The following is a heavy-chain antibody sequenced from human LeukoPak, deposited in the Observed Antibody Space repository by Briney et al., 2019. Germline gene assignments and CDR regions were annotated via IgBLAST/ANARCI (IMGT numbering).Heavy chain of an antibody. D-gene: IGHD2-15*01. Sequence: ASVKVSCKASGGTFSSYAISWVRQAPGQGLEWMGGIIPISGTANYAQKFQGRVTMTRDTSTSTVYMELSSLRSEDTAVYYCARVPRRRYCSGGSCYPYVYYYGMDVWGQGTTVTVSS. V-gene: IGHV1-69*05. CDR3: ARVPRRRYCSGGSCYPYVYYYGMDV. CDR2: IIPISGTA. CDR1: GGTFSSYA. J-gene: IGHJ6*02.